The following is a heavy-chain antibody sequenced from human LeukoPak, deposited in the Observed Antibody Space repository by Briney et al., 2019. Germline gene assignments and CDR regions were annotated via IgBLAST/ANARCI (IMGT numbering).Heavy chain of an antibody. CDR2: MKSKTDGGAT. CDR3: TTERGSASWYEYYFDY. J-gene: IGHJ4*02. Sequence: PGGSLRLSCVASGFTFSNAWMSWVRQAPGKGLEWVGRMKSKTDGGATDYAAPVKGRFTISRDDSKNTLYLQMSSLITEDTAVYYCTTERGSASWYEYYFDYWGQGTLVTVSS. V-gene: IGHV3-15*01. D-gene: IGHD6-13*01. CDR1: GFTFSNAW.